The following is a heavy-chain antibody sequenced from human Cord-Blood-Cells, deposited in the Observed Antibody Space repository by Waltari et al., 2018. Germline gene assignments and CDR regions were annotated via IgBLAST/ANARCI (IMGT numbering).Heavy chain of an antibody. J-gene: IGHJ4*02. CDR2: INHSGST. Sequence: VQPQQWSAGLLKPSETLSLTCAVYGGSFSGYYWSWIRQPPGKGLEWIGEINHSGSTNYNPSLKSRVTISVDTSKNQFSLKLSSVTAADTAVYYCARGRTYIAAALALFDYWGQGTLVTVSS. CDR1: GGSFSGYY. V-gene: IGHV4-34*01. D-gene: IGHD6-13*01. CDR3: ARGRTYIAAALALFDY.